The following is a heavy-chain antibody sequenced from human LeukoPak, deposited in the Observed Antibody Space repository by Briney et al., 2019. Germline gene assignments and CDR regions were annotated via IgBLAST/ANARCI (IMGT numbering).Heavy chain of an antibody. CDR1: VYTFTSHD. D-gene: IGHD3-16*01. Sequence: ASVKVSCKASVYTFTSHDINWVRQATGQGLEWLGFMNPNSGNTGYAQKFQGRVIMTSDTSITTAYMELSSLTSEDTAVYYCTRVPRESYAHWGQGTLVTVSS. CDR2: MNPNSGNT. CDR3: TRVPRESYAH. V-gene: IGHV1-8*01. J-gene: IGHJ4*02.